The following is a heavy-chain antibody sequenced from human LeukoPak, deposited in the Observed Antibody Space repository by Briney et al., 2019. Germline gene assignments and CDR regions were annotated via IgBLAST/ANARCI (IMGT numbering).Heavy chain of an antibody. D-gene: IGHD3-22*01. V-gene: IGHV3-21*01. CDR2: ISSSSSYI. CDR1: GFTFSSYN. CDR3: ARDLYDSSGYPHFDY. Sequence: GGSLRLSCAASGFTFSSYNMNWVRQAPGKGLEWVASISSSSSYIYYADSVKGRFTISRDNAKNSLYVQMNSLRAEDTAVYYCARDLYDSSGYPHFDYWGQGTLVTVSS. J-gene: IGHJ4*02.